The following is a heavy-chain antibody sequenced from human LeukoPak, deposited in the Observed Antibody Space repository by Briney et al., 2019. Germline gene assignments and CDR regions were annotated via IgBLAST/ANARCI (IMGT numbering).Heavy chain of an antibody. D-gene: IGHD6-13*01. CDR2: MHYSGST. V-gene: IGHV4-59*01. Sequence: SETLSLTCTVSSGSIRTYYWSWLRQPPGKGLEWIGYMHYSGSTNYNPSLNSRITMSVDTSKNQFSLKLSSVTAADTAVYYCATFYSFSAYYYYYMDVWGKGTTVTVSS. J-gene: IGHJ6*03. CDR1: SGSIRTYY. CDR3: ATFYSFSAYYYYYMDV.